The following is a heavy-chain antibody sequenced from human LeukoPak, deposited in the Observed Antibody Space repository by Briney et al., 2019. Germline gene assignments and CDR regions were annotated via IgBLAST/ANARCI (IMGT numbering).Heavy chain of an antibody. CDR2: ISSSSSTI. V-gene: IGHV3-48*01. CDR3: ATYSSSNGREFQY. J-gene: IGHJ1*01. CDR1: GFTFSDYG. Sequence: TGGSLRLSCAASGFTFSDYGMNWVRQAPGKGLEWISYISSSSSTIKYADSVKGRFTISRDNAKKSLYLQMNSLRAEDTAVYYCATYSSSNGREFQYWGQGTLVTVSS. D-gene: IGHD2-2*01.